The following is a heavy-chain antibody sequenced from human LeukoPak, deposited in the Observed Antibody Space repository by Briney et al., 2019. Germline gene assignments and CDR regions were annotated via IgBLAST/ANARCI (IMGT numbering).Heavy chain of an antibody. J-gene: IGHJ1*01. CDR1: GFTVSDS. CDR3: AREKFADGYFQH. CDR2: TNSNSNYI. Sequence: GGSLRLSCAASGFTVSDSMNWVRQAPGKGLEWVSSTNSNSNYIYYADSVKGRFTISRDNAKDSLYLQMNSLRAEDTAVYYCAREKFADGYFQHWGQGTLVTVSS. V-gene: IGHV3-21*01. D-gene: IGHD3-10*01.